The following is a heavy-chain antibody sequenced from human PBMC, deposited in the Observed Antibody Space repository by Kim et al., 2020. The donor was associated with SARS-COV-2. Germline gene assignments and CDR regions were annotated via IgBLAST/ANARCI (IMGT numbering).Heavy chain of an antibody. CDR3: ARAPWIPVTAGPFDY. J-gene: IGHJ4*02. V-gene: IGHV1-69*04. D-gene: IGHD2-2*03. Sequence: QKSPGRVTITAENSTSTAYMELSSLRSEDTAVYYCARAPWIPVTAGPFDYWGQGTLVTVSS.